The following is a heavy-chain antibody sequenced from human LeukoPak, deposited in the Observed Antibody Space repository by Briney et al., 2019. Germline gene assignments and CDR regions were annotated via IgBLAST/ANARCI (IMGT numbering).Heavy chain of an antibody. CDR3: ARRDCSSSSCYPYNWFDP. Sequence: SQTLSLTCTVSGGSISSGDYYWSWIRQPPGKGLEWIGYIYHSGSTYYNPSLKSRVTISVDRSKNQFSLQLNSVTAADTAVYYCARRDCSSSSCYPYNWFDPWGQGTLVTVSS. CDR2: IYHSGST. CDR1: GGSISSGDYY. V-gene: IGHV4-30-4*08. D-gene: IGHD2-2*01. J-gene: IGHJ5*02.